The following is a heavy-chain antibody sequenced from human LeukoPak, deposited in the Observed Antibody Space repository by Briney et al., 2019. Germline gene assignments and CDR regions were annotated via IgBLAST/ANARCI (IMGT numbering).Heavy chain of an antibody. D-gene: IGHD6-19*01. J-gene: IGHJ4*02. V-gene: IGHV3-30-3*01. CDR1: GFTFSSYA. CDR2: ISYDGSNK. Sequence: GGSLRLSCAASGFTFSSYAMHWVRQAPGKGLEWVAVISYDGSNKYYADSVKGRFTISRDNSKNTLYLQMNSLRAEDTAVYYCARASEQWLVLDYWGQGTLVTFSS. CDR3: ARASEQWLVLDY.